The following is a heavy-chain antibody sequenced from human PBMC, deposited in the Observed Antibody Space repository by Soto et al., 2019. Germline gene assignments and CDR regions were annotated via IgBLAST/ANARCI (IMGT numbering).Heavy chain of an antibody. D-gene: IGHD2-8*02. CDR3: ARDKITGLFDY. CDR2: VNHSGST. Sequence: SETLSLTCAVYGGAFSGYYWSWIRQPPGKGLEWIGEVNHSGSTNYNPSLKSRVTISVDTSKNQFSLKLTSVTAADTAVYYCARDKITGLFDYWGQGTLVT. J-gene: IGHJ4*02. CDR1: GGAFSGYY. V-gene: IGHV4-34*01.